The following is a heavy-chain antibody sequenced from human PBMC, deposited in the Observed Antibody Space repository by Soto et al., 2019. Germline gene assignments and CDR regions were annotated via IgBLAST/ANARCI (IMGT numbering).Heavy chain of an antibody. J-gene: IGHJ6*02. CDR2: IIPIFGTA. CDR1: GGTFSSYA. V-gene: IGHV1-69*01. Sequence: QVQLVQSGAEVKKPGSSVKVSCKASGGTFSSYAISWVRQAPGQGLEWMGGIIPIFGTANYAQKFQGRVTITADESTSPAYMELSSLRSEDTAVYYCATQLELLKKSWYYYGMDVWGQGTTVTVSS. CDR3: ATQLELLKKSWYYYGMDV. D-gene: IGHD1-7*01.